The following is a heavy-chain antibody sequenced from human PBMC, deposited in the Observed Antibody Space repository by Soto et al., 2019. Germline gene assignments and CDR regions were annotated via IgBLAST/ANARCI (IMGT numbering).Heavy chain of an antibody. CDR1: GGSISSGGYY. D-gene: IGHD3-9*01. J-gene: IGHJ5*02. Sequence: SDTLSLTCTVSGGSISSGGYYWSWIRQHPGKGLEWIGYIYYSGSTYYNPSLKSRVTISVDTSKNQFSLKLSSVTAADTAVYYCAREATGRQDNWFDPWGQGTLVTVSS. CDR2: IYYSGST. V-gene: IGHV4-31*03. CDR3: AREATGRQDNWFDP.